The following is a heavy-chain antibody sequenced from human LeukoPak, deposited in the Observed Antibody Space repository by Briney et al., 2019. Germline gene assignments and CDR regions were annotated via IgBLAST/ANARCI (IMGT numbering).Heavy chain of an antibody. J-gene: IGHJ4*02. Sequence: GGSLRLSCAASGFTFSSYSMNWLRQAPGKGLEWVSSISSSSSYIYYADSVKGRFTISRDNAKNSLYLQMNSRRAEDTAAYYCARAVAATGGVGYWGQGTLVTVSS. CDR1: GFTFSSYS. CDR2: ISSSSSYI. D-gene: IGHD2-15*01. V-gene: IGHV3-21*01. CDR3: ARAVAATGGVGY.